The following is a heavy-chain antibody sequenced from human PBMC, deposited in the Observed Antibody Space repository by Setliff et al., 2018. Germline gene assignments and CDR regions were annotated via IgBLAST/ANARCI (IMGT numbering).Heavy chain of an antibody. Sequence: ETLSLTCAVYGGSFSGSFWSWVRQAPGKGLGWVANIKGDGSEKFYLDSVKGRFTISRDNAKNSLYLQMNSLRAEDTAVYYCARDRISRYYDSGAHAFDIWGQGTMVTVSS. D-gene: IGHD3-22*01. J-gene: IGHJ3*02. CDR2: IKGDGSEK. V-gene: IGHV3-7*03. CDR3: ARDRISRYYDSGAHAFDI. CDR1: GGSFSGSF.